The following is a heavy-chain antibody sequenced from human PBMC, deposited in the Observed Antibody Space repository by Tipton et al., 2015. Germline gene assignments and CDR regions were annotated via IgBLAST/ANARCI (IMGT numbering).Heavy chain of an antibody. V-gene: IGHV3-23*01. J-gene: IGHJ6*02. CDR2: ISGSDSST. CDR3: AKSSDAVATTLGYYYGMDV. D-gene: IGHD5-12*01. Sequence: SLRLSCAASGFTFSSYAMNWVRQAPGKGLEWVSAISGSDSSTYYADSVKGRFTISRDNSKKTLYLQMNSLRAEDTAVYYCAKSSDAVATTLGYYYGMDVWGQGTTVTVSS. CDR1: GFTFSSYA.